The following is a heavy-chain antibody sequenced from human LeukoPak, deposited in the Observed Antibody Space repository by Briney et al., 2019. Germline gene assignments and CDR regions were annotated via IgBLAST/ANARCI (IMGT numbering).Heavy chain of an antibody. J-gene: IGHJ4*02. CDR2: ISYDGNNK. V-gene: IGHV3-30-3*01. CDR3: ARARRWLQLDFDY. Sequence: GRSLRLSCAASGFPFSSYAMHWVRQAPGKGLEWVAVISYDGNNKYYADSVKGRFTISRDSSKNMLYLQMNSLRAEDTAIYSCARARRWLQLDFDYWGQGTLVTVSS. D-gene: IGHD5-24*01. CDR1: GFPFSSYA.